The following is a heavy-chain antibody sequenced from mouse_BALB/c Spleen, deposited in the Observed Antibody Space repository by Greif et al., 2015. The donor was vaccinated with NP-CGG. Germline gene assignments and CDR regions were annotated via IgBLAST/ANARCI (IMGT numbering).Heavy chain of an antibody. J-gene: IGHJ4*01. V-gene: IGHV1S81*02. CDR3: TRYGGLDHFYAMDY. D-gene: IGHD1-1*02. Sequence: QVQLQQPGAELVKPGASVKLSCKASGYTFTSYYMYWVKQRPGQGLEWIGGINPSNGGTNFNEKFKSKATLTVDKSSSTAYMQLSSLTSEDSAFYYCTRYGGLDHFYAMDYWGQGTSVTVSS. CDR2: INPSNGGT. CDR1: GYTFTSYY.